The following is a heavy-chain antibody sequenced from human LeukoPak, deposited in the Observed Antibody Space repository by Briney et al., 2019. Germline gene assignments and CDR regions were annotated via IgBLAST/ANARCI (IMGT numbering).Heavy chain of an antibody. CDR3: ARVSSRAFSEY. J-gene: IGHJ4*02. CDR1: GYTFTSYY. D-gene: IGHD5-24*01. V-gene: IGHV1-46*01. Sequence: ASVRVSCKASGYTFTSYYMHWVRQAPGQGREWMGIINPSGGSTSYAQKFQGRVTMTRDTSTSTVYMELSSLRSEDTAVYYCARVSSRAFSEYWGQGTLVTVSS. CDR2: INPSGGST.